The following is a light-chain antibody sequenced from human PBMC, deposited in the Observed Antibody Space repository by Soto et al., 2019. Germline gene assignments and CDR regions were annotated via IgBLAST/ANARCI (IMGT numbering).Light chain of an antibody. J-gene: IGKJ1*01. CDR3: QQRTNWPPWT. Sequence: EIVLTQSPATLSLSPGERATLSCRASQNVNNYLAWYQQKPGQAPRLLIYDASNRATGIPARFSGSGSGTDFTLTIRSLEPEDFAIYYCQQRTNWPPWTFGQGTKVEIK. CDR2: DAS. CDR1: QNVNNY. V-gene: IGKV3-11*01.